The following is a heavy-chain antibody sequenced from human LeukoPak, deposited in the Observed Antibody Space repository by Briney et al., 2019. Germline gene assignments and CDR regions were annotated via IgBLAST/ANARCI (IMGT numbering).Heavy chain of an antibody. CDR2: IWYDGSNK. CDR3: ARDRMYSQVPFDY. V-gene: IGHV3-33*01. D-gene: IGHD2-8*01. Sequence: GESLRLSCAASGFTFGSYGMHWVRQAPGKGLEWVAVIWYDGSNKYYADSVKGRFTISRDNSKNTLYLQMNSLRAEDTAVYYCARDRMYSQVPFDYWGQGTLVTVSS. J-gene: IGHJ4*02. CDR1: GFTFGSYG.